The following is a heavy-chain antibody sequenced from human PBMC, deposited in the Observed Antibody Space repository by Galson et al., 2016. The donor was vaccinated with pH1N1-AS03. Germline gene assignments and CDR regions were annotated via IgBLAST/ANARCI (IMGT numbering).Heavy chain of an antibody. CDR3: ARDSFSGGTYYYGMDV. Sequence: SLRLSCAASGVIVSTYAMHWVRQAPGKGLEWLAVNSHDGRNKYYADSVKGRITISRDNSKNTLFVQMDSLRVEDTAVYYCARDSFSGGTYYYGMDVWGQGTTVTVSS. D-gene: IGHD6-13*01. CDR1: GVIVSTYA. J-gene: IGHJ6*02. V-gene: IGHV3-30*01. CDR2: NSHDGRNK.